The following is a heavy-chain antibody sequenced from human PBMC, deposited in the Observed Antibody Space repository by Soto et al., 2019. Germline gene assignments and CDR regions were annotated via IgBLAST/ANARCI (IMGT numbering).Heavy chain of an antibody. Sequence: PGESLKISCQGSGFNFTNYWISWVRQRPGKGLEWMGRIDPSDSYSDYSPSFQGHITFSYDKSISTAYLQWGSLKASDTAKYFCARNLDFWSGYLVDSWGLGTLVTVSS. D-gene: IGHD3-3*01. CDR1: GFNFTNYW. J-gene: IGHJ4*02. CDR3: ARNLDFWSGYLVDS. V-gene: IGHV5-10-1*01. CDR2: IDPSDSYS.